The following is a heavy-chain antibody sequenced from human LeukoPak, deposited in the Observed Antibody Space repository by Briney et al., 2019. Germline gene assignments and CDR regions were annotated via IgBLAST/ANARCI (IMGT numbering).Heavy chain of an antibody. Sequence: ASVKVSCKASGGTFSSYAISWVRQAPGQGLEWMGGIIPIFGTANYAQKFQGRVTITADESTSTAYMDLSSLRSEDTAVYYCARDRDDSSGKFDYWGQGTLVTVSS. D-gene: IGHD6-19*01. CDR2: IIPIFGTA. CDR3: ARDRDDSSGKFDY. J-gene: IGHJ4*02. CDR1: GGTFSSYA. V-gene: IGHV1-69*13.